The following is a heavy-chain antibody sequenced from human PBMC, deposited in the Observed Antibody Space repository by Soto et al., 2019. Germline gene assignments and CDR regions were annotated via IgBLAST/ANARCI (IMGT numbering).Heavy chain of an antibody. CDR1: GGTFSSYA. CDR3: ARTDSSGYYEWWFDP. V-gene: IGHV1-69*13. J-gene: IGHJ5*02. D-gene: IGHD3-22*01. Sequence: ASVKVSCKASGGTFSSYAISWVRQAPGQGLEWMGGIIPIFGTANYAQKFQGRVTITADESTSTAYMGLSSLRSEDTAVYYCARTDSSGYYEWWFDPWGQGTLVTVSS. CDR2: IIPIFGTA.